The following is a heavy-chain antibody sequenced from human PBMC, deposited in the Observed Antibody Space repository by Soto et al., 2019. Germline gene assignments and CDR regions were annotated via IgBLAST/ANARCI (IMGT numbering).Heavy chain of an antibody. Sequence: QGQLVQSGPEAKKPGASVKVSCKASGYTFSRYGISWVRQAPGQGLEWMGWISGYNGDTKYAQKVQGRVTMTIDTSTYTAYKELRSLTSDDTAIYYCAKNGQPPYYYYGMDVWGQGTTVTVSS. CDR2: ISGYNGDT. J-gene: IGHJ6*02. D-gene: IGHD2-8*01. CDR3: AKNGQPPYYYYGMDV. V-gene: IGHV1-18*01. CDR1: GYTFSRYG.